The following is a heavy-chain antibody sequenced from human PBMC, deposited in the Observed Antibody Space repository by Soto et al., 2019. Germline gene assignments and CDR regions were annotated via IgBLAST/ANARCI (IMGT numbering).Heavy chain of an antibody. CDR1: GYTFTSYG. CDR3: ARVSSKRELLRYNWFDP. CDR2: ISAYNGNT. Sequence: QVQLVQSGAEVKKPGASVKVSCKASGYTFTSYGISWVRQAPGQGREWMGWISAYNGNTNYAQKLQGRVTMTTDTSTSTAYMELRSLRSDDTAVYYCARVSSKRELLRYNWFDPWGQGTLVTVSS. V-gene: IGHV1-18*01. J-gene: IGHJ5*02. D-gene: IGHD1-26*01.